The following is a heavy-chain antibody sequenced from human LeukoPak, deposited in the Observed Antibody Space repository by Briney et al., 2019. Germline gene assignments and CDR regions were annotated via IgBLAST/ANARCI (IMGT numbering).Heavy chain of an antibody. J-gene: IGHJ4*02. D-gene: IGHD6-19*01. CDR3: AKEGSPYSSGWYPYYFDY. V-gene: IGHV3-66*01. CDR2: IYSGGST. CDR1: GFTVSSNY. Sequence: GGSLRLSCAASGFTVSSNYMSWVRQAPGKGLEWVSVIYSGGSTYYADSVKGRFTISRDNSKNTLYLQMNSLRAEDTAVYYCAKEGSPYSSGWYPYYFDYWGQGTLVTVSS.